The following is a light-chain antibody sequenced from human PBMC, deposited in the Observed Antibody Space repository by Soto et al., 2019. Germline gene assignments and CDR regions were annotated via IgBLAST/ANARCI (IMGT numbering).Light chain of an antibody. CDR3: QQYNNWWT. CDR2: GAS. J-gene: IGKJ1*01. CDR1: QSVSNN. Sequence: EIVMTQSPATLSVSPGERATLSCRASQSVSNNLAWYQKKPGQAPRLLIYGASTRATGIPARFSGSGSGTAVALTLSSLQSEDFAVYYCQQYNNWWTFGQGTKVEIK. V-gene: IGKV3-15*01.